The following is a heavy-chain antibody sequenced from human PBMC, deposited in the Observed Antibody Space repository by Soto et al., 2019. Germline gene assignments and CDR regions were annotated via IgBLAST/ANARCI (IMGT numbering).Heavy chain of an antibody. CDR1: GYTFTSYG. CDR2: SSAYNGNT. D-gene: IGHD3-3*01. V-gene: IGHV1-18*01. Sequence: QVQLVQSGAEVKKPGASVKVSCKASGYTFTSYGISWVRQDPGQGLEWMGWSSAYNGNTNYAKKLQGRVTMTTDTSRSTDYMELRRLRSDDTAVYCCARDKLGGYDFWSGYYKHWFDPWGQGTLGTVFS. J-gene: IGHJ5*02. CDR3: ARDKLGGYDFWSGYYKHWFDP.